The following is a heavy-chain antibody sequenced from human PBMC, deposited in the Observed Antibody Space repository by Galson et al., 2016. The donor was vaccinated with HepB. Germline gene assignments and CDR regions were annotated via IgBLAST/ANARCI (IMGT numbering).Heavy chain of an antibody. V-gene: IGHV3-53*01. Sequence: SLRLSCAASGFSVSGNYMSWVRQAPGKGLQWVSVIFSGGSTYYADSVKGRFTISRDNSKNTLHLQMNSLRAEDTAVYYCARGDTSGSPGRDYWGQGTLVTVSS. CDR2: IFSGGST. J-gene: IGHJ4*02. CDR3: ARGDTSGSPGRDY. CDR1: GFSVSGNY. D-gene: IGHD3-22*01.